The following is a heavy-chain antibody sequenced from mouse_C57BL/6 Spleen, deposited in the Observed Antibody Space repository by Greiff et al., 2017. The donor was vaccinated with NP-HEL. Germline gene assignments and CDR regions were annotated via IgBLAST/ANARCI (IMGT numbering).Heavy chain of an antibody. Sequence: VQLQQSGAELAKPGASVKLSCKASGYTFTSYWMHWVKQRPGQGLEWIGYINPSSGYTKYNQKFKDKATLTADKSSSTAYMQLSSLTYEDSAVYYFAIAIYDGSPWFAYWGQGTLVTVSA. CDR1: GYTFTSYW. CDR3: AIAIYDGSPWFAY. V-gene: IGHV1-7*01. J-gene: IGHJ3*01. D-gene: IGHD2-3*01. CDR2: INPSSGYT.